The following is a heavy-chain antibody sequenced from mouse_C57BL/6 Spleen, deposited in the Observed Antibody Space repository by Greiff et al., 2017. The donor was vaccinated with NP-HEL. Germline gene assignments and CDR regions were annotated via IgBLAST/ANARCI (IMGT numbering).Heavy chain of an antibody. Sequence: VQLQQSGAELVRPGASVTLSCKASGYTFTDYEMHWVKQTPVHGLEWIGAIDPETGGTAYNQKVKGKAILTADKSSSTAYMELRSLTSEDSAVYYCTKLLRLYYAMDYWGQGTSVTVSS. J-gene: IGHJ4*01. D-gene: IGHD2-12*01. CDR3: TKLLRLYYAMDY. V-gene: IGHV1-15*01. CDR2: IDPETGGT. CDR1: GYTFTDYE.